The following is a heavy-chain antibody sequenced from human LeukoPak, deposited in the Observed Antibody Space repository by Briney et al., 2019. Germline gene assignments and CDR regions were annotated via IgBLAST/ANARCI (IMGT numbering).Heavy chain of an antibody. Sequence: GGSLRLSCAASGFTFSSYWMHWVHQAPGKGLVWVSRINTDGSSTSYADSVKGRFTISRDNAKNSLYLQMNSLRAEDTAFYYCAKSSGDSYFDYWGQGTLVTVSS. CDR1: GFTFSSYW. CDR2: INTDGSST. CDR3: AKSSGDSYFDY. V-gene: IGHV3-74*01. J-gene: IGHJ4*02. D-gene: IGHD3-10*01.